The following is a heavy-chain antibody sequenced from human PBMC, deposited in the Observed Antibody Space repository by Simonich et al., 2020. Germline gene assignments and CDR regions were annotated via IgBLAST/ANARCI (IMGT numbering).Heavy chain of an antibody. Sequence: QLQLQESGPGLVKPSETLSLTCTVSGGSISSSSYYWCWIRTPPGKGLELIGCIYYRGTTYYNPARKSRFTSSVDTSKNKFSRKLSSVTAADTAVYYCARQRVLMVYAIDYWGQGTLVTVSS. J-gene: IGHJ4*02. CDR2: IYYRGTT. V-gene: IGHV4-39*01. CDR3: ARQRVLMVYAIDY. D-gene: IGHD2-8*01. CDR1: GGSISSSSYY.